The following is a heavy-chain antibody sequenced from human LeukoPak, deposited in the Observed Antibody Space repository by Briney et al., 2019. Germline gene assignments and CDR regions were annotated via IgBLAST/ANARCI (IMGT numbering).Heavy chain of an antibody. J-gene: IGHJ3*02. V-gene: IGHV4-59*01. CDR2: IYHSGST. CDR3: ARGLAYYYDSSGYYGAFDI. D-gene: IGHD3-22*01. CDR1: GGSISTYY. Sequence: SETLSLTCTVSGGSISTYYWSWIRQPPGKGMEWIGYIYHSGSTKYNPSLKSRVTISVDTSKNHFSLKLSSVTAADTAVYYCARGLAYYYDSSGYYGAFDIWGQGTMVTVSS.